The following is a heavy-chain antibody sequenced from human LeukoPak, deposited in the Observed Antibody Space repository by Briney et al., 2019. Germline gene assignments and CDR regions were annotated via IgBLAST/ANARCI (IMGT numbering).Heavy chain of an antibody. CDR2: IWYDGSNK. CDR1: GFTFSSYG. D-gene: IGHD4-17*01. V-gene: IGHV3-33*01. J-gene: IGHJ4*02. CDR3: ARGSDYGDYERFDY. Sequence: GGSLRLSCAASGFTFSSYGMHWVRQAPGKGLEWVAVIWYDGSNKYYADSVKGRFTISRDNSKNTLYLQMNSLRAEDTAVYYCARGSDYGDYERFDYRGQGTLVTVSS.